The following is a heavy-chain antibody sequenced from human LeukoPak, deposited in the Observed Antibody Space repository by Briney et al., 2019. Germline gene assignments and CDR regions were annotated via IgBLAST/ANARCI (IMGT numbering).Heavy chain of an antibody. CDR3: ARGYKGSSWYYFDY. Sequence: GRSLRLSCAASGFTFSSYAMHWVRQAPGKGLEWVSYISSSGGTIYYADSVKGRFTASRDNAKNSLYLQMNSLRAEDTAVYYCARGYKGSSWYYFDYWGQGTLVTVSS. J-gene: IGHJ4*02. V-gene: IGHV3-48*01. CDR1: GFTFSSYA. CDR2: ISSSGGTI. D-gene: IGHD6-13*01.